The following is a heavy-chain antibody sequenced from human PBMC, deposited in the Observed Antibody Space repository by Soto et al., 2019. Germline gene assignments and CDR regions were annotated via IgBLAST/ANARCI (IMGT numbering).Heavy chain of an antibody. V-gene: IGHV5-10-1*01. D-gene: IGHD5-12*01. CDR2: IDPSDSYT. CDR3: ARDQMATIEYYFDY. Sequence: VESVKISCNGSGYSFTSYWISWVRQMPGKGLEWMGRIDPSDSYTNYSPSFQGHVTISADKSISTAYLQWSSLKASDTAMYYCARDQMATIEYYFDYWGQGTLVT. J-gene: IGHJ4*02. CDR1: GYSFTSYW.